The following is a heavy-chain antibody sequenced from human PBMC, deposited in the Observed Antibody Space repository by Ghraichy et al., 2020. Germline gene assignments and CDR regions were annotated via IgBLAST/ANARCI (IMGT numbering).Heavy chain of an antibody. V-gene: IGHV4-59*01. Sequence: SETLSLTCTVSGASISSSYWRWIRQPPGGGLVWNGYIYFSGSTDYNPSLKSRVSISMDTSKNQSSRKLNSVSAADTAAYYCARVGSGWLDWYYDLWGHGNQVTVSS. CDR3: ARVGSGWLDWYYDL. CDR2: IYFSGST. CDR1: GASISSSY. J-gene: IGHJ2*01. D-gene: IGHD6-19*01.